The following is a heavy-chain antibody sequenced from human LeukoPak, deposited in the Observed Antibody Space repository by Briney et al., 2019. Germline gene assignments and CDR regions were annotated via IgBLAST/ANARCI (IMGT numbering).Heavy chain of an antibody. CDR1: GGSISSYY. Sequence: TSETLSLTCTVSGGSISSYYWSWIRQPPGKGLEWIGYIYYSGSTNYNPSLKSRVTISVDTSKNQFSLKLSSVTAADTAVYYCARIYSSGWTGYYYYMDVWGKGTTVTVSS. D-gene: IGHD6-19*01. CDR3: ARIYSSGWTGYYYYMDV. CDR2: IYYSGST. V-gene: IGHV4-59*01. J-gene: IGHJ6*03.